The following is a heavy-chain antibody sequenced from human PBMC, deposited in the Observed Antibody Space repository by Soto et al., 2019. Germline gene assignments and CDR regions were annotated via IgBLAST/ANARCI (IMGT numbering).Heavy chain of an antibody. CDR2: ISVYNGNT. Sequence: ASVKVSRKVSGYTLTELSMHWVRQAPGQGLEWMGWISVYNGNTNYAQKLQGRVTMTTDTSTSTAYMELRSLRSDDTAVYYCASGWFGEFVYYFDYWG. V-gene: IGHV1-18*01. CDR3: ASGWFGEFVYYFDY. D-gene: IGHD3-10*01. CDR1: GYTLTELS. J-gene: IGHJ4*01.